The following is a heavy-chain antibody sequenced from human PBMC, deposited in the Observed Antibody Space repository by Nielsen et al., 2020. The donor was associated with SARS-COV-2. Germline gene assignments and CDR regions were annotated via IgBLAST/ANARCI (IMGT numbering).Heavy chain of an antibody. CDR2: IGTAGDT. V-gene: IGHV3-13*01. CDR1: GFTFSSYD. D-gene: IGHD2-21*01. J-gene: IGHJ6*02. Sequence: GESLKISCAASGFTFSSYDMHWVRQATGKGLEWVSAIGTAGDTYYPGSVKGRFTISRENAKNSLYLQMNSLRAGDTAVYYCARGFAAWAIPRGMDVWGQGTTVTVSS. CDR3: ARGFAAWAIPRGMDV.